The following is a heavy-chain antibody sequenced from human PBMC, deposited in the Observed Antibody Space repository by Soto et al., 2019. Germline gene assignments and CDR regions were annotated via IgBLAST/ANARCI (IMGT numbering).Heavy chain of an antibody. CDR2: MNPNSGNT. D-gene: IGHD2-15*01. J-gene: IGHJ4*02. Sequence: QVQLVQSGAEVKKPGASVKVSCKASGYTFTSYDINWVRQATGQGLEWMGWMNPNSGNTGYAQKFQGRVTMTRNTSISTAYMELSSLRSEDTAVYYCARVRIGYCSGGSGYSGYYFDYWGQGTLVTVSS. V-gene: IGHV1-8*01. CDR3: ARVRIGYCSGGSGYSGYYFDY. CDR1: GYTFTSYD.